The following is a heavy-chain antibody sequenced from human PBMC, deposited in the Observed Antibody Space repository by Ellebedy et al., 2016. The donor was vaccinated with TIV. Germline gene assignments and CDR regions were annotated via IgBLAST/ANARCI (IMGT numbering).Heavy chain of an antibody. CDR2: INPKSGGT. V-gene: IGHV1-2*02. Sequence: ASVKVSCXASGYTFTGTDYYMHWVRQAPGQGLEWMGWINPKSGGTNYARKSQGRVTMTRDTSISTAYMELSRLRSDDTAVFYCARGFVWFSYAFDIWGQGTMVTVSP. D-gene: IGHD2-21*01. CDR1: GYTFTGTDYY. CDR3: ARGFVWFSYAFDI. J-gene: IGHJ3*02.